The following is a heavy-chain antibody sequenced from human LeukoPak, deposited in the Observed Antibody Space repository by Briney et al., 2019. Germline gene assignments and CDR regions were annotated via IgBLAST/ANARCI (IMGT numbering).Heavy chain of an antibody. V-gene: IGHV3-30*04. CDR1: GFTFNSYA. CDR3: AKGVLKEKDIVVVPAARVAARADAFDI. Sequence: PGGSLRLSCAASGFTFNSYAMHWVRQAPGKGLEWVAVISYDGSKTYYAESLKGRFTISRDNSKNTLYLQMNSLRAEDTAVYYCAKGVLKEKDIVVVPAARVAARADAFDIWGQGTMVTVSS. J-gene: IGHJ3*02. CDR2: ISYDGSKT. D-gene: IGHD2-2*01.